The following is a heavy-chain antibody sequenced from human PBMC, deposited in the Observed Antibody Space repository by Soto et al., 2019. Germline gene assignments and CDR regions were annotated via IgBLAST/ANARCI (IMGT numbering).Heavy chain of an antibody. CDR2: ISSSSSTI. D-gene: IGHD3-16*01. Sequence: EVQLVESGGGLVQPGGSLRLSCAASGFTFSSYSMNWVRQAPGKGLEWGSYISSSSSTIYYADSVNGRFTISRDNAKNSLYLQMNSLRAEDTAVYYCARAKNYDYIWGSYGAFDIWGQGTMVTVSS. CDR1: GFTFSSYS. V-gene: IGHV3-48*01. CDR3: ARAKNYDYIWGSYGAFDI. J-gene: IGHJ3*02.